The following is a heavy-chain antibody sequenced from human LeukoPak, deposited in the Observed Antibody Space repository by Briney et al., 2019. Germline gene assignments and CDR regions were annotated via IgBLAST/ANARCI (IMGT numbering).Heavy chain of an antibody. V-gene: IGHV3-21*01. CDR3: ARVYYDSSGFLDY. CDR1: GFTFSSYS. D-gene: IGHD3-22*01. Sequence: GGSLRLSCAASGFTFSSYSMTWVRQPPGKGLEWVSSISSSSSYIYYADSVKGRFTISRDNAKNSLYLQMNSLRAEDTAVYYCARVYYDSSGFLDYWGQGTLVTVSS. J-gene: IGHJ4*02. CDR2: ISSSSSYI.